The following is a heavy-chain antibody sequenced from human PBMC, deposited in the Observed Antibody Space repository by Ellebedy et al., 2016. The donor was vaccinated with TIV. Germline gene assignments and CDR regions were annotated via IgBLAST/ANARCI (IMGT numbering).Heavy chain of an antibody. CDR2: ISSNSNSI. J-gene: IGHJ5*02. Sequence: PGGSLTLSCAASGFTVSNNYVNWVRQAPGKGLEWVSSISSNSNSISYVDSVKGRFTVSRDNAKNSLYLQMNSLRAEDTAVYYCARHMVRAVVVPANLDLWGQGTVVTVSS. CDR3: ARHMVRAVVVPANLDL. D-gene: IGHD3-10*01. V-gene: IGHV3-21*01. CDR1: GFTVSNNY.